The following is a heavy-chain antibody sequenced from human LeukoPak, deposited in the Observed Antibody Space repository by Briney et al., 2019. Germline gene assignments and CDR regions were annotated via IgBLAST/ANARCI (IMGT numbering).Heavy chain of an antibody. V-gene: IGHV4-59*01. CDR2: INYSGTT. CDR3: ARGAGWYDY. Sequence: SETLSLTCNVSDDSINNYYWSWIRQPPGEGLEWMGYINYSGTTKYNPSLKSRVTISLDTSKNQFSLKLSSVTAADTAEYYCARGAGWYDYWGQGTLVTVSS. J-gene: IGHJ4*02. D-gene: IGHD6-19*01. CDR1: DDSINNYY.